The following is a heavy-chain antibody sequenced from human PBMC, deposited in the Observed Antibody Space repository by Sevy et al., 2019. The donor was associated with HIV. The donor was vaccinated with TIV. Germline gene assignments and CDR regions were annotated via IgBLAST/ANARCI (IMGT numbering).Heavy chain of an antibody. CDR1: GFTFSSYS. D-gene: IGHD2-15*01. Sequence: GGSLRLSCAASGFTFSSYSMKWVRQAPGKGLEWVSSISSTSSYIYYADSVKGRFTNSRDNAKDSLYLEMNSLGAEDTAGYYCARVVDGYKIDHWGQGTLVTVSS. V-gene: IGHV3-21*06. J-gene: IGHJ4*02. CDR2: ISSTSSYI. CDR3: ARVVDGYKIDH.